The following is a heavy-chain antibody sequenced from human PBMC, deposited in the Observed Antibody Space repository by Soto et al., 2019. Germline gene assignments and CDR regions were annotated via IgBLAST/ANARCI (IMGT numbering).Heavy chain of an antibody. D-gene: IGHD6-13*01. J-gene: IGHJ5*02. CDR1: GGSISSSSYY. CDR2: IYYSGST. Sequence: SETLSLTCTVSGGSISSSSYYWGWICQPPGKGLEWMGGIYYSGSTYFNPSLKSRVTISVDTSKNQFSLKLSSVTAADTAVYYCARGRPGIAGVDPWGQGTLVTVSS. V-gene: IGHV4-39*01. CDR3: ARGRPGIAGVDP.